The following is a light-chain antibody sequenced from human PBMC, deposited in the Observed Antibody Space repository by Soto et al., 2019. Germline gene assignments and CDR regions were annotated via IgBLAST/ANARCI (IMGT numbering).Light chain of an antibody. CDR3: QSYDADILI. Sequence: NFMLTQPHSVSGSPGKTGTISCTRSSGNIVSNYVQWYQQRPGSSPTTVIFEDDDRPSGVPDRFSASLDTSTNSASLTISGLKPEDEADYYCQSYDADILIFGGGTKLTVL. CDR2: EDD. CDR1: SGNIVSNY. J-gene: IGLJ2*01. V-gene: IGLV6-57*01.